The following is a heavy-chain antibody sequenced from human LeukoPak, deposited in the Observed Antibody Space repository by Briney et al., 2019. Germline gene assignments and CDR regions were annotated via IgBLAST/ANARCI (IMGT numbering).Heavy chain of an antibody. CDR2: ISSNGDST. D-gene: IGHD3-10*01. CDR1: GFTFSSYT. CDR3: AKDRNLGFALYGMDV. V-gene: IGHV3-64*01. J-gene: IGHJ6*02. Sequence: GGSLRLSCAASGFTFSSYTMHWVRQAPGKGLEYVSAISSNGDSTYYASSVKGRFTISRDNSKNTLYLQMGSLRTEDMAVYYCAKDRNLGFALYGMDVWGQGTTVTVSS.